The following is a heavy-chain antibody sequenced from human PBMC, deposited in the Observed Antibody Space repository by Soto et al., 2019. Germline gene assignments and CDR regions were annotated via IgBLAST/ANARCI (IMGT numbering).Heavy chain of an antibody. CDR2: IKSKTDGGTT. CDR3: TTGPQGLRLAPYYYYYGMDV. Sequence: GGSLRLSCAASGFTFSNAWMNWVRQAPGKGLEWVGRIKSKTDGGTTDYAAPVKGRFTISRDDSKNTLYLQMNSLKTEDTAVYYCTTGPQGLRLAPYYYYYGMDVWGQGTTVTVSS. D-gene: IGHD5-12*01. CDR1: GFTFSNAW. V-gene: IGHV3-15*07. J-gene: IGHJ6*02.